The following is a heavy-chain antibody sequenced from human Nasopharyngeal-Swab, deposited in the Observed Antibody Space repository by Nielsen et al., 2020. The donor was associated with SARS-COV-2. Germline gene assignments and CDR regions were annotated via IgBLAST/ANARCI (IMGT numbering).Heavy chain of an antibody. Sequence: GGSLRLSCAASGFGVSTNYMSWVRQAPGKGLEWMSVICPGGSTNYEDSVKGRFTISRDYSKNTLYLQMKSLRVEDTAIYYCARGADVYCSGGSCYSEYYYYMDVWGRGTTVTVSS. CDR3: ARGADVYCSGGSCYSEYYYYMDV. CDR2: ICPGGST. D-gene: IGHD2-15*01. J-gene: IGHJ6*03. V-gene: IGHV3-66*01. CDR1: GFGVSTNY.